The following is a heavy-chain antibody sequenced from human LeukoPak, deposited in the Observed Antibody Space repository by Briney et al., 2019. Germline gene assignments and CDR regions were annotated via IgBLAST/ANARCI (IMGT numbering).Heavy chain of an antibody. Sequence: ASVTETCKASGYTFTSYGISWVRQAPGQGLEWMGWISAYNGNTNYAQKLQGRVTMTTDTSTITAYMELRSLRSDDTAVYYCARDARLNNYCSGGSGYFDIWGPGTMVTVSS. D-gene: IGHD2-15*01. CDR2: ISAYNGNT. V-gene: IGHV1-18*01. CDR3: ARDARLNNYCSGGSGYFDI. J-gene: IGHJ4*01. CDR1: GYTFTSYG.